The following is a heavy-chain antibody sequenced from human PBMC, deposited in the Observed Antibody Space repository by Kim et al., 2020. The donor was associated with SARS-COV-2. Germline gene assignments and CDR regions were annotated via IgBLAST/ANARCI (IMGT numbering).Heavy chain of an antibody. Sequence: SETLSLTCAVYGGSFSDYFWSWIRQPPGKGLEWIGEIDHSGSTYYSPSLKSRVTISVDTSKKHFSLKLNSVTAADTAVYYCARVWKPLSFDHWGQGTLVT. CDR1: GGSFSDYF. CDR2: IDHSGST. V-gene: IGHV4-34*01. D-gene: IGHD1-1*01. CDR3: ARVWKPLSFDH. J-gene: IGHJ4*02.